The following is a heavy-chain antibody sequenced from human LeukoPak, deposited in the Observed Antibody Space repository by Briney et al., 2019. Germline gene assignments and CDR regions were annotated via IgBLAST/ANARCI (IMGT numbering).Heavy chain of an antibody. CDR1: GFALSSHW. CDR3: ARNNGMDV. J-gene: IGHJ6*02. V-gene: IGHV3-7*03. CDR2: VNRDGSET. Sequence: GGSLRLSCAASGFALSSHWMTWVRQVPGRGPEWVANVNRDGSETYYLDSVKGRFTISKDNAKNSLCLQMNSLRAEDTALYHCARNNGMDVWGQGTTVIVSS.